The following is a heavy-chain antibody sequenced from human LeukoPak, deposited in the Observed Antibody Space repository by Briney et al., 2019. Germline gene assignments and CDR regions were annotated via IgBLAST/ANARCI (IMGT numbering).Heavy chain of an antibody. CDR3: ARHTITMVRGVIMDWFDP. CDR2: IYYSGST. J-gene: IGHJ5*02. Sequence: SETLSLTCTVSGGSISSYYWSWIRQPPGRGLEWIGYIYYSGSTNYNPTLKSRVTISVDTSKNQFSLKLSSVTAADTAVYYCARHTITMVRGVIMDWFDPWGQGTLVTVSS. D-gene: IGHD3-10*01. V-gene: IGHV4-59*08. CDR1: GGSISSYY.